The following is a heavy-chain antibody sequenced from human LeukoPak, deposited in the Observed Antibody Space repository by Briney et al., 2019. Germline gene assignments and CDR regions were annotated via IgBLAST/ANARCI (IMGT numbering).Heavy chain of an antibody. D-gene: IGHD2-2*01. V-gene: IGHV3-23*01. CDR2: VSNNGGYT. Sequence: GSLRLSCAASGFTFSSSAMSWVRQAPGKGLEWVSAVSNNGGYTYYADSVQGRFTISRDNSKSTLCLQMNSLRAEDTAVYYCAKDAFCTSTNCYASYFDYWGQGTLVTVSS. J-gene: IGHJ4*02. CDR3: AKDAFCTSTNCYASYFDY. CDR1: GFTFSSSA.